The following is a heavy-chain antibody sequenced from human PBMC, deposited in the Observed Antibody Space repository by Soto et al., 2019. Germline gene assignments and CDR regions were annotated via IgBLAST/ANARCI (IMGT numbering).Heavy chain of an antibody. CDR3: ARSQDSSGYWNSCFDP. V-gene: IGHV1-69*13. CDR1: GCTFSTYT. CDR2: IIPIFGTA. J-gene: IGHJ5*02. Sequence: SVKVSCKSSGCTFSTYTLAWVRQAPGQGLEWVGGIIPIFGTANYPQKFKGRVTITADESTSTAYMELSSLRSEDTAVYYCARSQDSSGYWNSCFDPWGQGTLVTVSS. D-gene: IGHD3-22*01.